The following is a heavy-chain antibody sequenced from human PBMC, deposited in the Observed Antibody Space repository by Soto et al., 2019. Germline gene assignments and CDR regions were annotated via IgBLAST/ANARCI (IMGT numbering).Heavy chain of an antibody. CDR2: ISYDGSNK. CDR3: ASRNKQQLVRTGSYFDY. V-gene: IGHV3-30-3*01. D-gene: IGHD6-13*01. J-gene: IGHJ4*02. CDR1: GFTFSSYA. Sequence: GGSLRLSCAASGFTFSSYAMHWVRQAPGKGLEWVAVISYDGSNKYYADSVKGRFTISRDNSKNTLYLQMNSLRAEDTAVYYCASRNKQQLVRTGSYFDYWGQGNLVNVPS.